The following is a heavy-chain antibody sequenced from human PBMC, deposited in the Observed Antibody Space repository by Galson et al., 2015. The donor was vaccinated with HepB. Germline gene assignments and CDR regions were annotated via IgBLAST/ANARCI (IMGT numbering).Heavy chain of an antibody. Sequence: SVKVSCKASGYTFTSYAMHWVRQAPGQRLEWMGWINAGNGNTKYSQKFQGRVTITRDTSASTAYMELSSLRSEDTAVYYCARDPVGQQPEGYFDLWGQGTLVTVSS. CDR3: ARDPVGQQPEGYFDL. J-gene: IGHJ5*02. CDR1: GYTFTSYA. CDR2: INAGNGNT. D-gene: IGHD6-13*01. V-gene: IGHV1-3*01.